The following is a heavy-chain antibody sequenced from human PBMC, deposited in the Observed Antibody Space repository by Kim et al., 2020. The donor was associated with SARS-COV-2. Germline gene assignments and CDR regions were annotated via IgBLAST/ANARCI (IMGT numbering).Heavy chain of an antibody. CDR1: GFTFGDYA. V-gene: IGHV3-49*03. D-gene: IGHD3-22*01. CDR2: IRSKAYGGTT. Sequence: GGSLRLSCTASGFTFGDYAMSWFRQAPGKGLEWVGFIRSKAYGGTTEYAASVKGRFTISRDDSKSIAYLQMNSLKTEDTAVYYCTRGDSSGYYPNDAFDIWGQGTMVTVSS. CDR3: TRGDSSGYYPNDAFDI. J-gene: IGHJ3*02.